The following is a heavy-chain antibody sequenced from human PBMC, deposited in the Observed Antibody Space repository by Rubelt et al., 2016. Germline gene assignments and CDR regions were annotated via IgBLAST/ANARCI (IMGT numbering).Heavy chain of an antibody. CDR2: LNHRGST. CDR3: TRGGYGSQEATDALDI. J-gene: IGHJ3*02. CDR1: GGSFSGYY. Sequence: QVQLQQWGAGLLKPSETLSLTCAVYGGSFSGYYWSWIRQPPGKGLEWIGELNHRGSTNYNPSLKSRVTISVDTSKKQFSLRLSSVTAADTDVYYCTRGGYGSQEATDALDIWGLGTMVTVSS. V-gene: IGHV4-34*01. D-gene: IGHD4-17*01.